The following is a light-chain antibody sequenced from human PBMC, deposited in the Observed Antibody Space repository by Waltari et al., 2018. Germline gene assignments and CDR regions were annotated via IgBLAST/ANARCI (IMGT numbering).Light chain of an antibody. CDR1: KLGDKH. CDR3: QAWDTTTGV. CDR2: QDN. V-gene: IGLV3-1*01. J-gene: IGLJ2*01. Sequence: SFELTQPTSVSVSPGQTASITCSGDKLGDKHVCWYQQKPGKSPVAVIYQDNRRPSGIPGRFSGSNSGNTATLTISGTQAMDEADYFCQAWDTTTGVFGGGTKLTVL.